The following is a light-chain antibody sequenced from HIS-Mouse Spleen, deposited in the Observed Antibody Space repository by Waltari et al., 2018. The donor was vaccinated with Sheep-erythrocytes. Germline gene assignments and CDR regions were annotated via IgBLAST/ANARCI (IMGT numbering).Light chain of an antibody. CDR3: CSYAGSSTPWV. V-gene: IGLV2-23*01. CDR2: EGS. Sequence: QSALPQPASVSGSPGQSITTSCTGTSSDVGSYNLVSWYQQHPGKAPKLMIYEGSKRPSGVSNRFSGSKSGNTASLTISGLQAEDEADYYCCSYAGSSTPWVFGGGTK. J-gene: IGLJ3*02. CDR1: SSDVGSYNL.